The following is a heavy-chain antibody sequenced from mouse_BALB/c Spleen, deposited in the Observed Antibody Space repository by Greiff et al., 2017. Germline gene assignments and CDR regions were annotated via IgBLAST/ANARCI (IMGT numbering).Heavy chain of an antibody. D-gene: IGHD4-1*01. Sequence: VQLQQSGAELVKPGASVKMSCTASGFTFNDSYMHWVKQRPEQGLEWIGRIDPANGTTDYDAKFQGKATITADTSSNTAYLQLSSLTSEDTAVYYCAPNGSYLDDWGQGTTVTVSA. CDR2: IDPANGTT. V-gene: IGHV14-3*02. CDR1: GFTFNDSY. J-gene: IGHJ2*01. CDR3: APNGSYLDD.